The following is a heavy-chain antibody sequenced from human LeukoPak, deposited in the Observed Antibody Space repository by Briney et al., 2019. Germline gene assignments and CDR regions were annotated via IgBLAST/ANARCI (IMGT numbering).Heavy chain of an antibody. V-gene: IGHV1-18*01. D-gene: IGHD2-21*02. CDR1: GYTFTSYG. CDR2: ISAYNGNT. J-gene: IGHJ6*02. CDR3: ARDRLAYCGGDCYSPYYYYGMDV. Sequence: ASVKVSCKASGYTFTSYGISWVRQAPGQGLEWMGWISAYNGNTNYAQKLQGRVTMTTDTSTSTAYMELRSLRSDDTAVYYCARDRLAYCGGDCYSPYYYYGMDVWGQGTTVTVPS.